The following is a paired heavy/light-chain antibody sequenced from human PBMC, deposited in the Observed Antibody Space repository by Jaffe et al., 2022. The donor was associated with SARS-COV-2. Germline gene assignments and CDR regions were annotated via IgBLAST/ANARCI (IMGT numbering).Heavy chain of an antibody. Sequence: QVQLVQSGAEVKKPGASVKISCKASGYTFTNYDIHWMRQAPGQGFEWMGWMNPALGNTGYAQKFRGRVTMTRNTSITTAYMELTSLTSEDTAVFFCARFPWNSSGYYSSALDLWGHGTPVTVSS. D-gene: IGHD3-22*01. CDR1: GYTFTNYD. V-gene: IGHV1-8*01. CDR2: MNPALGNT. J-gene: IGHJ3*01. CDR3: ARFPWNSSGYYSSALDL.
Light chain of an antibody. CDR2: GAS. Sequence: EIVLTQSPGTLSVSPGERATLSCGASQSVSDNNLAWYQQSPGQAPRLLIYGASRRATGTPDRFSGSGSGADFTLTINGLEPEDFAIYYCQQYGSPSFTFGPGTRVDI. CDR3: QQYGSPSFT. V-gene: IGKV3-20*01. CDR1: QSVSDNN. J-gene: IGKJ3*01.